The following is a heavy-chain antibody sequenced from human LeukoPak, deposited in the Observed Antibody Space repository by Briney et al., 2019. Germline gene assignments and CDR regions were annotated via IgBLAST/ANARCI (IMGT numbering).Heavy chain of an antibody. CDR3: ARGYDILNY. J-gene: IGHJ4*02. CDR1: GGSFSGYY. D-gene: IGHD3-9*01. CDR2: INHSGST. V-gene: IGHV4-34*01. Sequence: ETLSLTCAVYGGSFSGYYWSWIRQPPGKGLEWIGEINHSGSTNYNPSLKSRVTISVDTSKNQFSLKLSSVTAADTAVYYCARGYDILNYWGQGTLVTVSS.